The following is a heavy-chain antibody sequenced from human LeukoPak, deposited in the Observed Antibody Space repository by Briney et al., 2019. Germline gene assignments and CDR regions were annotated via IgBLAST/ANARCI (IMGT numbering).Heavy chain of an antibody. CDR3: TREGTNDAFDI. Sequence: GGSLRLSCAASGFTFSSYWMHWVRQAPGKGLVWVSRINTAGSSTDYADSVKGRFTISRDNAKNTLYLQMNSRRAEDTAVYYCTREGTNDAFDIWGQGTVVIVSS. J-gene: IGHJ3*02. V-gene: IGHV3-74*01. D-gene: IGHD3-10*01. CDR2: INTAGSST. CDR1: GFTFSSYW.